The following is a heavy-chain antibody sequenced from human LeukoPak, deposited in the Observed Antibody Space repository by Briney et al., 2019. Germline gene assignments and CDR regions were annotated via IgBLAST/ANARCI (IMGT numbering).Heavy chain of an antibody. CDR3: ARVGRESSTGWLDY. D-gene: IGHD6-19*01. Sequence: ASVKVSCKASGGTFSSYAISWVRQAPGQGLEWMGGIIPIFGTANCAQKFQGRVTITADESTSTAYMELSSLRSGDTAVYYCARVGRESSTGWLDYWGQGTLVTVSS. CDR2: IIPIFGTA. CDR1: GGTFSSYA. V-gene: IGHV1-69*01. J-gene: IGHJ4*02.